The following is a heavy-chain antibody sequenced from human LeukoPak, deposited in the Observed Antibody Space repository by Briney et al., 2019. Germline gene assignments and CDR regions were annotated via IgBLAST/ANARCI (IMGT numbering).Heavy chain of an antibody. CDR1: GGSFSGYY. Sequence: SETLSLTCAVYGGSFSGYYWSWIRQPPGKGLEWIGEINHSGSTNYNPSLKSRVTISVDTSKNQFSLKLSSVTAADTAVYYCAREVRRRDGYNYFDYWGQGTLVTVSS. J-gene: IGHJ4*02. CDR2: INHSGST. CDR3: AREVRRRDGYNYFDY. V-gene: IGHV4-34*01. D-gene: IGHD5-24*01.